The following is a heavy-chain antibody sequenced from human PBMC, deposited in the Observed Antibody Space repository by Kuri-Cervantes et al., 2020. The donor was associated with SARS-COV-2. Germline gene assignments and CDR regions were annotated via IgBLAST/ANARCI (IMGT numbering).Heavy chain of an antibody. CDR1: GFSFSTYG. CDR2: ITGSADGGNT. V-gene: IGHV3-23*01. CDR3: ANHYDGTYPI. Sequence: GGSLRLSCVASGFSFSTYGMSWVRQAPGKGLEWVSSITGSADGGNTYRAESVKGRFTISRDNSKSTLFLQMSSLRAEDTAMYYCANHYDGTYPIWGRGTLVTVSS. D-gene: IGHD3-3*01. J-gene: IGHJ4*02.